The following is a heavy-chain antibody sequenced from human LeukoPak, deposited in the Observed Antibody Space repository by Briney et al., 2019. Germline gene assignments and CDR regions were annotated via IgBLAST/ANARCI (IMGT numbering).Heavy chain of an antibody. D-gene: IGHD6-19*01. Sequence: SGPALVKPTQTLTLTCTFSGFSLSTSGMCVSWIRQPPGKALEWLARIDWDGDKWYSTSLKTRLTISKDTSKNQVFLTMTNMDPVDTATYYCARKGSAWNYFDYWGQGALVTVSS. CDR2: IDWDGDK. CDR1: GFSLSTSGMC. J-gene: IGHJ4*02. V-gene: IGHV2-70*11. CDR3: ARKGSAWNYFDY.